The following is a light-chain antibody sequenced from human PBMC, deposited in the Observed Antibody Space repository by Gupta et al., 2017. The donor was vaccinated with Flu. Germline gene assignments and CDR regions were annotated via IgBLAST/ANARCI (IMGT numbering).Light chain of an antibody. J-gene: IGKJ5*01. CDR1: DSRRETGVKKY. CDR3: MQSIQLPLT. CDR2: EGS. V-gene: IGKV2D-29*01. Sequence: VTPVTAAYSDSTSMDSRRETGVKKYLSWYQQKPGQPPQLLIYEGSSGALGVTERFSGSGSGTDFTLKISRVEAEDVGVYYCMQSIQLPLTFGQGTLLEIK.